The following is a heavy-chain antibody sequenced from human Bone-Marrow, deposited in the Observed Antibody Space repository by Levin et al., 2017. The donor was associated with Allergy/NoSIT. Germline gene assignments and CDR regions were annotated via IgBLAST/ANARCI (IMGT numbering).Heavy chain of an antibody. CDR3: ARSPNILTGYYG. D-gene: IGHD3-9*01. Sequence: SVKVSCKASGGTFSSYAISWVRQAPGQGLEWMGGIIPIFGTANYAQKFQGRVTITADESTSTAYMELSSLRSEDTAVYYCARSPNILTGYYGWGQGTLVTVSS. J-gene: IGHJ4*02. CDR1: GGTFSSYA. V-gene: IGHV1-69*13. CDR2: IIPIFGTA.